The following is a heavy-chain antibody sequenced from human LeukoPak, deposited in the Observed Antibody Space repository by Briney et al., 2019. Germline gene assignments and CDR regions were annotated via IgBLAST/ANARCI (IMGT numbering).Heavy chain of an antibody. CDR2: ISNDGTTP. D-gene: IGHD5-18*01. Sequence: PGGSLRLSCAASGFTFSSYWMHWVRHAPGKGLVWVSRISNDGTTPTYADSVKGRFTISRDNAKNTLYLQIKSLRVYDTAIYYCAKRTAPPYWGQGTLVTVSS. J-gene: IGHJ4*02. V-gene: IGHV3-74*01. CDR3: AKRTAPPY. CDR1: GFTFSSYW.